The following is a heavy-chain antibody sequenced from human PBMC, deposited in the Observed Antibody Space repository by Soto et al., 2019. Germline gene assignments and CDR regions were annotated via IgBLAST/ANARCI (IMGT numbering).Heavy chain of an antibody. V-gene: IGHV4-30-4*01. CDR3: ARSSSYDFWSGYYYGMDV. D-gene: IGHD3-3*01. Sequence: SETLSLTCTVSGGSISSGDYYWSWIRQPPGKGLEWIGYIYYSGSTYYNPSLKSRVTISVDTSKNQFSLKLSSVTAADTAVYYCARSSSYDFWSGYYYGMDVWGQGTTVTVSS. J-gene: IGHJ6*02. CDR1: GGSISSGDYY. CDR2: IYYSGST.